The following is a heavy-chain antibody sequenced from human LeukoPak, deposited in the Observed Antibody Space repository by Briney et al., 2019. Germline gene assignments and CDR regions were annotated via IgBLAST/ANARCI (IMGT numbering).Heavy chain of an antibody. Sequence: ASVKVSCKASGYTFTGYYMHWVRQAPGQGLEWMGRINPNSGGTNYAQKSQGRVTMTRDTSISTAYMELSRLRSDDTAVYYCARDLYDSSGYYLNWFDPWGQGTLVTVSS. J-gene: IGHJ5*02. CDR2: INPNSGGT. CDR3: ARDLYDSSGYYLNWFDP. D-gene: IGHD3-22*01. V-gene: IGHV1-2*06. CDR1: GYTFTGYY.